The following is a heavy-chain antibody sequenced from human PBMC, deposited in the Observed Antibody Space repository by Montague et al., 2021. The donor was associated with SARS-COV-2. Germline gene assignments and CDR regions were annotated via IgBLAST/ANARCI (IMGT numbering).Heavy chain of an antibody. J-gene: IGHJ3*02. CDR2: IYHSGST. Sequence: SETLSLTCTVSGGSISSYYWSWIRQPPGKGLEWIGYIYHSGSTNYNPSLKSRVTISVDTSKNQFSLKLSSVTAADTAVYYCARWGLYGGNPGDGAFDIWGQGTMVTVSS. CDR1: GGSISSYY. D-gene: IGHD4-23*01. CDR3: ARWGLYGGNPGDGAFDI. V-gene: IGHV4-59*01.